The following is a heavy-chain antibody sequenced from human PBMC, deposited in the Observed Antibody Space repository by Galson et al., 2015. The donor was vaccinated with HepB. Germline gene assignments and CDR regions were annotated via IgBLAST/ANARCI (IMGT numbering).Heavy chain of an antibody. CDR1: GFTFSSYW. D-gene: IGHD3-10*01. V-gene: IGHV3-74*01. CDR3: ARGGRFFDL. CDR2: INSAGIST. Sequence: SLRLSCAVSGFTFSSYWMHWVRQAPGKGLMWVSRINSAGISTAYADSVKGRFTISRDNAKNTLYLQMNSLRAEDTAVYYCARGGRFFDLWGRGTLVTVSS. J-gene: IGHJ2*01.